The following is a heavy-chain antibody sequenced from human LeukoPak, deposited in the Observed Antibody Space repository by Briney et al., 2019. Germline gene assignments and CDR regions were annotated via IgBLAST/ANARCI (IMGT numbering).Heavy chain of an antibody. V-gene: IGHV4-4*02. Sequence: GSLRLSCAASGFTFSSYSMNWVRQPPGKGLEWIGNIYYSGSTYYNPSLKSRVTISVDTSKNQFSLRLSSVTAADTAVYYCWIRDDCSGGGCYGIIDYWGQGTLVTVSS. CDR3: WIRDDCSGGGCYGIIDY. CDR2: IYYSGST. CDR1: GFTFSSYSM. D-gene: IGHD2-15*01. J-gene: IGHJ4*02.